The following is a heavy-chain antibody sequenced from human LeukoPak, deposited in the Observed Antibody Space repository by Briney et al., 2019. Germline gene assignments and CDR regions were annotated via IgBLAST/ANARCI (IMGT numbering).Heavy chain of an antibody. V-gene: IGHV4-34*01. Sequence: SETLSLTCAIYSGSFSGYYWNWIRQPPGKGLEWIGEINHSGFTNYNPSLNSRVTMSVDTSKNQFSLNLTSVTAADTAVYYCAASGWTPGLDYWGQGTPITVSS. J-gene: IGHJ4*02. CDR3: AASGWTPGLDY. D-gene: IGHD6-19*01. CDR1: SGSFSGYY. CDR2: INHSGFT.